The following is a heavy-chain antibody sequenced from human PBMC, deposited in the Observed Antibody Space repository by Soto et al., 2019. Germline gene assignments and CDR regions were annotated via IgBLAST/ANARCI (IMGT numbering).Heavy chain of an antibody. D-gene: IGHD3-10*01. CDR2: INSDGSST. CDR1: GFTFSSYW. CDR3: ARGGGGVLLWFGELSYYGMDV. Sequence: GGSLRLSCAASGFTFSSYWMHWVRQAPGKGLVWVSRINSDGSSTSYADSVKGRFTISRDNAKNTLYLQMNSLRAEDTAVYYCARGGGGVLLWFGELSYYGMDVWGQGTTVTVSS. V-gene: IGHV3-74*01. J-gene: IGHJ6*02.